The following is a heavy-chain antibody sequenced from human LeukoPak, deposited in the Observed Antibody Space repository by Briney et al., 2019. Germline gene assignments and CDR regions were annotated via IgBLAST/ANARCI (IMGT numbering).Heavy chain of an antibody. CDR2: IYPADSDI. CDR3: ARLQWLDYDAFDI. V-gene: IGHV5-51*01. Sequence: GESLKISCKGSGYSINNYWIGWVRQMPGKGLEWMGIIYPADSDIRYSPSFQGQVTISADKSISTAYMELSRLRSDDTAVYYCARLQWLDYDAFDIWGQGTMVTVSS. D-gene: IGHD6-19*01. J-gene: IGHJ3*02. CDR1: GYSINNYW.